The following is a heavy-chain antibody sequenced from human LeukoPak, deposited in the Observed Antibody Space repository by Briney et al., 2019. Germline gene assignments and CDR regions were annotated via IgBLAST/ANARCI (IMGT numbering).Heavy chain of an antibody. D-gene: IGHD5-18*01. J-gene: IGHJ4*02. V-gene: IGHV3-23*01. CDR1: GFTFSSYG. CDR3: AKRYDHGYSYGWKYYFDY. Sequence: PGGSLRLSCAASGFTFSSYGMHWVRQAPGKGLEWVSAISGSGGSTYYADSVKGRFTISRDNSKNTLYLQMNSLRAEDTAVYYCAKRYDHGYSYGWKYYFDYWGQGTLVTVSS. CDR2: ISGSGGST.